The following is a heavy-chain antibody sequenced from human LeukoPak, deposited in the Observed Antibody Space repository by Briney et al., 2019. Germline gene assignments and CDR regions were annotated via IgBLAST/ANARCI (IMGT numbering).Heavy chain of an antibody. CDR2: IYYSGST. V-gene: IGHV4-59*13. CDR3: AGAESSGYYYSFDY. D-gene: IGHD3-22*01. CDR1: GGSISSYY. J-gene: IGHJ4*02. Sequence: PSETLSLTCTVSGGSISSYYWSWIRQPPGKGLEWIGYIYYSGSTNYNPSLKSRVTVSVDTSKNQFSLKLSSVTAADTAVYYCAGAESSGYYYSFDYWGQGTLVTVSS.